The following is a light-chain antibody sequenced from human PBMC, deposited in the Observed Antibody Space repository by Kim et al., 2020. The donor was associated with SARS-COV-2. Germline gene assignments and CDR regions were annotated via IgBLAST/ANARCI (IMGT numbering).Light chain of an antibody. CDR2: ATS. J-gene: IGKJ2*01. CDR3: QQSYSDPYI. CDR1: EIIRRY. Sequence: GDRVTITCRASEIIRRYINWYQLKPGTAHKLLLYATSNLQRGVPARFSGRASGTEFTLTISSLQPEDFATYYCQQSYSDPYIFGQGTKLEI. V-gene: IGKV1-39*01.